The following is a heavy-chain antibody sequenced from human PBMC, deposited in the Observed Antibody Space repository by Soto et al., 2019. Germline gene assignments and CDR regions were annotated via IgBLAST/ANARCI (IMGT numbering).Heavy chain of an antibody. Sequence: PEGSLRLSCTASGFTFGDYAMNWFRQAPGKVLAWVGFIRRKVYGGTTEYAASVKGRFTISRDNSKNTLYLQMNSLRAEDTAVYYCASSWIQLWNHSSYYYGMDVWGQGTTVTVSS. V-gene: IGHV3-49*03. CDR2: IRRKVYGGTT. CDR1: GFTFGDYA. CDR3: ASSWIQLWNHSSYYYGMDV. J-gene: IGHJ6*02. D-gene: IGHD5-18*01.